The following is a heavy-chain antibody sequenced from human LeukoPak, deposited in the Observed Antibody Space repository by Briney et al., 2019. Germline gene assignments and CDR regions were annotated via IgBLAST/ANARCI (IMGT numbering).Heavy chain of an antibody. CDR3: AKELISIAAYYFDY. CDR2: INGDGSNT. V-gene: IGHV3-74*03. CDR1: GFTFSSHW. Sequence: GGSLRLSCAASGFTFSSHWMHWVRQAPGKGLVWVSRINGDGSNTTYADSVKGRFTISRDNSKNTLYLQMNSLRAEDTAVYYCAKELISIAAYYFDYWGQGTLVTVSS. D-gene: IGHD6-6*01. J-gene: IGHJ4*02.